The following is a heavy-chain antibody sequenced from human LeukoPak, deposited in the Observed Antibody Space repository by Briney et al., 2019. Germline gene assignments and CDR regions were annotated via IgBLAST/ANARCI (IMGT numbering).Heavy chain of an antibody. J-gene: IGHJ6*02. Sequence: SQTLSLTCATSGDSVSSNSAAWNWIRQSPSRGLEWLGRTYYRSKWYNDYAVSVKSRITINPDTSKNQFSLQLNSVTPEDTAVYYCARERIYYGSGGDLSDARLYYYYGMDVWGQGTTVTVSS. CDR3: ARERIYYGSGGDLSDARLYYYYGMDV. V-gene: IGHV6-1*01. D-gene: IGHD3-10*01. CDR2: TYYRSKWYN. CDR1: GDSVSSNSAA.